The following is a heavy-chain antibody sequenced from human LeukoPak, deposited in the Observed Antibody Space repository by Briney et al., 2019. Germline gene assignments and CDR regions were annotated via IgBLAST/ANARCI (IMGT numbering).Heavy chain of an antibody. CDR1: GYTFTSYG. D-gene: IGHD6-19*01. CDR2: ISAYNGNT. Sequence: ASVKVSCKASGYTFTSYGISWVRQAPGQGLEWMGWISAYNGNTNYAQKLQGRVTMTTDTSTSTAYMELRSLRSDDTAVYYCAKDGPYSSGWYDWFDPWGQGTLVTVSS. V-gene: IGHV1-18*01. CDR3: AKDGPYSSGWYDWFDP. J-gene: IGHJ5*02.